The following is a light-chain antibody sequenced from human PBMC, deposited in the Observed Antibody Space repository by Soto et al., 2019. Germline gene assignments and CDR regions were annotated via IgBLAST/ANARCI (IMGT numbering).Light chain of an antibody. J-gene: IGLJ1*01. CDR3: NSYTNSNTLPV. CDR1: SGDFGGYNY. CDR2: GVT. Sequence: QSVLTQPASVSGSPGQSITISCTGASGDFGGYNYVSWYQQHPGKAPQLLIYGVTNRPSGVSNRFSGSKSRNTASLTISGLQADDEAEYYCNSYTNSNTLPVFGSGTKLTVL. V-gene: IGLV2-14*03.